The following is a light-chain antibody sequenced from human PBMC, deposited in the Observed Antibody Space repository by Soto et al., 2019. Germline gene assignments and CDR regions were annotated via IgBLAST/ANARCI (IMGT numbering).Light chain of an antibody. CDR1: QSISSW. J-gene: IGKJ1*01. CDR3: QQYNSYSTWT. Sequence: DIQITHSPSTLSASLGYRFTITFLSSQSISSWLAWYQQKPGKVPKLLIFDASTLQTGVPSRFGGGGSGTEFTLTISGLQPDDFATYYCQQYNSYSTWTFGPGTKVDIK. V-gene: IGKV1-5*01. CDR2: DAS.